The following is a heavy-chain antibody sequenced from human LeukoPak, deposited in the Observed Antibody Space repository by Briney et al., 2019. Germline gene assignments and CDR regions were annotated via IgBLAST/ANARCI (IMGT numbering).Heavy chain of an antibody. V-gene: IGHV3-30-3*01. CDR2: ISYDGSNK. J-gene: IGHJ4*02. CDR3: ARGRGLGSSSRRRPFDY. D-gene: IGHD6-6*01. Sequence: GGSLRLSCAASGFTLSSYAMHWVRQAPGKGLEWVAVISYDGSNKYYADSVKGRFTISRDNSKNTLYLQMNSLRAEDTAVYYCARGRGLGSSSRRRPFDYWGQGTLVTVSS. CDR1: GFTLSSYA.